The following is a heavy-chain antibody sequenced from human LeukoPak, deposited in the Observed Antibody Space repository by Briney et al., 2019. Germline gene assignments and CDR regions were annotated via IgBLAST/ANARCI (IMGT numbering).Heavy chain of an antibody. D-gene: IGHD3-22*01. Sequence: ASVKVSCKASGYTFTGYYMHWVRQAPGQGLEWMGRINPNSGGTNYAQKFQGRVTMTRDTSISTAYMELSRLRSDDTAVYYCARSKPDYYDSSGYVGTFDCWGQGTLVTVSS. CDR2: INPNSGGT. J-gene: IGHJ4*02. V-gene: IGHV1-2*06. CDR3: ARSKPDYYDSSGYVGTFDC. CDR1: GYTFTGYY.